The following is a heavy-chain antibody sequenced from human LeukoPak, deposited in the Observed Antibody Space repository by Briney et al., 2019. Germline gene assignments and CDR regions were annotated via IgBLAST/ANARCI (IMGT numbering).Heavy chain of an antibody. V-gene: IGHV5-51*01. CDR3: ARGEGSYYLTYFDY. CDR2: IYPGDSDT. D-gene: IGHD1-26*01. CDR1: GYVFTSYW. Sequence: GESLKISCKGSGYVFTSYWIGLVRQMPGKGLEGVGIIYPGDSDTRYSPSFQGQVTISADKSISTAYLQWRSLKASDTAMHYCARGEGSYYLTYFDYWGQGTLVTVSS. J-gene: IGHJ4*02.